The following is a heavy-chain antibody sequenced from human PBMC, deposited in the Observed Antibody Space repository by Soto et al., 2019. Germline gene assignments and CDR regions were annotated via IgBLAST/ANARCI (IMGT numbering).Heavy chain of an antibody. V-gene: IGHV3-23*01. Sequence: GGSLRLSCAASGFTFSSYAMSWVRQAPGKGLEWVSAISGNGADTSYADSVKGRFTISRDNSKNTLYLQMNSLRAEDTAVYYCARDAKKWIQLWFLDYWGQGTLVTVSS. J-gene: IGHJ4*02. CDR1: GFTFSSYA. CDR3: ARDAKKWIQLWFLDY. D-gene: IGHD5-18*01. CDR2: ISGNGADT.